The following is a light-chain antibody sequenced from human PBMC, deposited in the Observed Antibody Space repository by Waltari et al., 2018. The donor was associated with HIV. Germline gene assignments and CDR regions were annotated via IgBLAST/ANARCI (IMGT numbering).Light chain of an antibody. CDR3: CSYAGSSAFV. Sequence: QSALTQPASVSGSPGQSITISCTGTSSDVRSYHIVSWYQHHPGKAPNLMIFEVTKRPSGVSNRFSGSKSGNTASLTISGLQADDEADYYCCSYAGSSAFVFGTGTKVTVL. J-gene: IGLJ1*01. CDR1: SSDVRSYHI. CDR2: EVT. V-gene: IGLV2-23*02.